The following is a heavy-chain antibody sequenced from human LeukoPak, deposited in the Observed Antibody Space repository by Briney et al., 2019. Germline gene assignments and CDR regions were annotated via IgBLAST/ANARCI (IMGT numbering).Heavy chain of an antibody. J-gene: IGHJ5*02. Sequence: GGSLRLSCAASGFTFSIYSMNWVRQAPGKGLAWVSSISARTNYIYYADSVKGRFTISRDNAKNSLYLQMNSLTADDTAFYYCARGRVVVLAATRTSLGSWGQGTLVTVSS. CDR1: GFTFSIYS. CDR3: ARGRVVVLAATRTSLGS. D-gene: IGHD2-15*01. V-gene: IGHV3-21*01. CDR2: ISARTNYI.